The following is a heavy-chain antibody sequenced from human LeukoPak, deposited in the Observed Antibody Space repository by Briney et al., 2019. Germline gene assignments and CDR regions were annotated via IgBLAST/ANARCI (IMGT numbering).Heavy chain of an antibody. J-gene: IGHJ3*02. V-gene: IGHV4-39*07. CDR3: ARDPGITIFGVVTSDAFDI. D-gene: IGHD3-3*01. Sequence: SETLSLTCTVSGGSISSSSYYWGWIRQPPGKGLEWIGSIYYSGSTYYNPSLKSRVTISVDTSKNQLSLKLNSVTAADTAVYYCARDPGITIFGVVTSDAFDIWGQGTMVTVSS. CDR2: IYYSGST. CDR1: GGSISSSSYY.